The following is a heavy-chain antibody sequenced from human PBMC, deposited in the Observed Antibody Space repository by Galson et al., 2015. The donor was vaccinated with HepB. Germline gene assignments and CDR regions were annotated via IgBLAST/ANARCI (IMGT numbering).Heavy chain of an antibody. V-gene: IGHV3-48*02. D-gene: IGHD3-22*01. Sequence: SLRLSCAASGFTFSSYSMNWVRQAPGKGLEWVSYISSSSSTIYYADSVKGRFTISRDNAKNSLYLQMNSLRDEDTAVYYCATLERYYDSSGYSFDYWGQGTLVTVSS. CDR2: ISSSSSTI. J-gene: IGHJ4*02. CDR3: ATLERYYDSSGYSFDY. CDR1: GFTFSSYS.